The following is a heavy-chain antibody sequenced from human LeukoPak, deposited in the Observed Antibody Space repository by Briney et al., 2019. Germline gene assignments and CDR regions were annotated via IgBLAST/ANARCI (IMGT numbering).Heavy chain of an antibody. CDR1: GGTFSSYA. J-gene: IGHJ4*02. CDR3: ARGPYYYDSSGYYGWPYYFDY. D-gene: IGHD3-22*01. Sequence: SVKVSCKASGGTFSSYAISWVRQAPGQGLEWMGGIIPIVGTANYAQKFQGRVTITADESTSTAYMELSSLRSEDTVVYYCARGPYYYDSSGYYGWPYYFDYWGQGTLVTVSS. V-gene: IGHV1-69*13. CDR2: IIPIVGTA.